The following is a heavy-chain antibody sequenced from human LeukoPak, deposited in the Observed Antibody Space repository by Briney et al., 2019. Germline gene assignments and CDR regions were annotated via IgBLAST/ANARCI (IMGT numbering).Heavy chain of an antibody. V-gene: IGHV3-30-3*01. CDR2: ISYDGSNK. J-gene: IGHJ6*02. D-gene: IGHD2-2*01. Sequence: PGKSLRLSCAASGFTFSSYAMHWVRQAPGKWLEWVAVISYDGSNKYYADSVKGRFTISRDNSKNTLYLQMNSLRAVDTAVYYCARDAVVVVPAAPDYYYYGMDVWGQGTTVTVSS. CDR1: GFTFSSYA. CDR3: ARDAVVVVPAAPDYYYYGMDV.